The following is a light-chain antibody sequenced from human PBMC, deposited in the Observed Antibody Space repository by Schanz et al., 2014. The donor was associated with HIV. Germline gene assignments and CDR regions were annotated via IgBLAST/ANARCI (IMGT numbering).Light chain of an antibody. CDR3: QSYDGTLRAVV. J-gene: IGLJ2*01. Sequence: QSVLTQPPSVSGAPGQGVTISCTGSASNIGATFNVHWYQQLPGTAPKLLIFSSGVRPSGVPDRFSVSSSGTSASLVISSLRSEDEADYYCQSYDGTLRAVVFGGGTKLTVL. CDR2: SSG. CDR1: ASNIGATFN. V-gene: IGLV1-40*01.